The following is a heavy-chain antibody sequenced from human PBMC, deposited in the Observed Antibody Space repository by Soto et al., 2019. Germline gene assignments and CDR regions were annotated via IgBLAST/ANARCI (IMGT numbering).Heavy chain of an antibody. CDR2: IIPIFGTA. Sequence: SVKVSCKASGGTFSSYAISCVRQAPGQGLEWMGGIIPIFGTANYAQKFQGRVTITADESTSTAYMELSSLRSEDTAVYYCARGAYYYDSSGYYFDYWGQGTLVTVSS. D-gene: IGHD3-22*01. CDR1: GGTFSSYA. CDR3: ARGAYYYDSSGYYFDY. V-gene: IGHV1-69*13. J-gene: IGHJ4*02.